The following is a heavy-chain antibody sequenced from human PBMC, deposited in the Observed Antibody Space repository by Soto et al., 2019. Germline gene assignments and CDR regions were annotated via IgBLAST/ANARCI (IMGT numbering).Heavy chain of an antibody. D-gene: IGHD3-10*01. V-gene: IGHV4-34*01. CDR3: ALRGGPLLWFGEANYGMDV. J-gene: IGHJ6*02. CDR1: GGSFSGYY. CDR2: INHSGST. Sequence: PSETLSLTCAVYGGSFSGYYWSWIRQPPGKGLEWIGEINHSGSTNYNPSLKSRVTISVDTSKNQFSLKLSSVTAADTAVYYCALRGGPLLWFGEANYGMDVWGQGTTVT.